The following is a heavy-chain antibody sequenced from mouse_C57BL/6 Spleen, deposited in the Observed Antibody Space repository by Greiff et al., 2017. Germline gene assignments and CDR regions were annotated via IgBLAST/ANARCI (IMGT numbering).Heavy chain of an antibody. J-gene: IGHJ2*02. CDR1: GYTFTSYC. CDR3: ARGGYSNDY. CDR2: IYPSDSET. V-gene: IGHV1-61*01. Sequence: QVQLQQPGAELVRPGSSVKLSCKASGYTFTSYCMDWVKQRPGQGLEWIGNIYPSDSETHYNQKFKDKATLTVDKSSGTAYMQLSSLASEASADYYSARGGYSNDYWGQGTSLTVSS. D-gene: IGHD2-3*01.